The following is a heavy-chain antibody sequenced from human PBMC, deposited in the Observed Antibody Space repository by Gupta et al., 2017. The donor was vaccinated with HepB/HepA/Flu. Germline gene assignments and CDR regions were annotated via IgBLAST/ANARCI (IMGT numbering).Heavy chain of an antibody. J-gene: IGHJ6*02. Sequence: QITLKESGPTLVKPTQTLTLTCTFSGFSLSTSGVGVGWIRQPPGKALEWLALIYWDDDKRYSPSLKSRLTITKDTSKNQVVLTMTNMDPVDTATYYCAHSRGAAAGTGYGMDVWGQGTTVTVSS. CDR1: GFSLSTSGVG. CDR2: IYWDDDK. CDR3: AHSRGAAAGTGYGMDV. D-gene: IGHD6-13*01. V-gene: IGHV2-5*02.